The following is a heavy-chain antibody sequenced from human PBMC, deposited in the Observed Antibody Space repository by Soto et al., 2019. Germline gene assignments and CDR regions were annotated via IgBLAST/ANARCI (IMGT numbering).Heavy chain of an antibody. D-gene: IGHD2-15*01. V-gene: IGHV1-2*04. CDR2: INPNSGGT. Sequence: ASVKVSCKASGYTFTGYYMHWVRQAPGQGLEWMGWINPNSGGTNYAQKFQGWVTMTRDTSISTAYMELSRLRSDDTAVYYCARGGRYCSGGSCYLDFQYYYYHYGMDVWGQGTTVTVSS. J-gene: IGHJ6*02. CDR1: GYTFTGYY. CDR3: ARGGRYCSGGSCYLDFQYYYYHYGMDV.